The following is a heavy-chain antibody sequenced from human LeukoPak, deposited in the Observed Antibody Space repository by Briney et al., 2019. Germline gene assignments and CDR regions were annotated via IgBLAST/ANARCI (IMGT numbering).Heavy chain of an antibody. D-gene: IGHD3-16*01. CDR2: ISGSGGST. CDR3: AKDRDDYVWGSYLGAFDI. V-gene: IGHV3-23*01. J-gene: IGHJ3*02. Sequence: GGSLRLSCAASGFTFSSYAMSWVRQAPGKGLEWVSLISGSGGSTYYADSVKGRFTISRDNSKNTLYLQMNSLRAEDTAVFNCAKDRDDYVWGSYLGAFDIWGQGTMVTVSS. CDR1: GFTFSSYA.